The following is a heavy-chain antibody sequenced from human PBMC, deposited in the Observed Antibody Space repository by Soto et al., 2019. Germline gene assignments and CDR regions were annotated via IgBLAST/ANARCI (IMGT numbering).Heavy chain of an antibody. CDR3: ATESIAVAGRNELDY. J-gene: IGHJ4*02. Sequence: QVQLVQSGPEVKKTGASVKVSCRASGYFFTSYAIHWVRQAPGPRLEWLGWINAANGHTKYSQNFQGRVIITRDTSANTVYMEVSSLKSGDTAVYYCATESIAVAGRNELDYWGQGTRVTVFS. V-gene: IGHV1-3*01. CDR1: GYFFTSYA. D-gene: IGHD6-19*01. CDR2: INAANGHT.